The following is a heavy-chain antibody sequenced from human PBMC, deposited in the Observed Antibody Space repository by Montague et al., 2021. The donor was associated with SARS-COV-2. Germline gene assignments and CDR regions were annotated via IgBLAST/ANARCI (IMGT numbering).Heavy chain of an antibody. CDR1: GFTFNSYA. CDR2: ITGSGGSA. V-gene: IGHV3-23*01. D-gene: IGHD2-21*01. J-gene: IGHJ4*02. CDR3: ARGRGESCGPFEC. Sequence: SLRLSCAASGFTFNSYALSWVRQAPGKGLDWVATITGSGGSAHYPDSVKGRFTVSRDNAKQTLFLQMDSLRGEDTATYYCARGRGESCGPFECWGQGTLVNVSS.